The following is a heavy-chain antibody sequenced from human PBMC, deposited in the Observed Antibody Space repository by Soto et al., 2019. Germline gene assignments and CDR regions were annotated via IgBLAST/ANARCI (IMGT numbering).Heavy chain of an antibody. CDR3: ARDDYDILTGYSPASFDY. J-gene: IGHJ4*02. D-gene: IGHD3-9*01. CDR2: INPNSGNT. V-gene: IGHV1-8*02. CDR1: GGTFSSYA. Sequence: ASVKVSCKSSGGTFSSYAISWVRQAPGQGLEWMGGINPNSGNTGYAQKFQGRVTMTRNTSISTAYMELSSLRSEDTAVYYCARDDYDILTGYSPASFDYWGQGTLVTVSS.